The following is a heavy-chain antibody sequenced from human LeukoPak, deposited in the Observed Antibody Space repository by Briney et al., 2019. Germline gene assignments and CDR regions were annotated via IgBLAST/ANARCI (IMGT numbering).Heavy chain of an antibody. CDR2: IIPIFGTA. V-gene: IGHV1-69*13. D-gene: IGHD3-10*01. CDR3: ATLYYYGSGSYLMGGNDY. Sequence: SVKVSCKASGYTFTSYGISWVRQAPGQGLEWMGGIIPIFGTANYAQKFQGRVTITADESTSTAYMELSSLRSEDTAVYYCATLYYYGSGSYLMGGNDYWGQGTLVTVSS. J-gene: IGHJ4*02. CDR1: GYTFTSYG.